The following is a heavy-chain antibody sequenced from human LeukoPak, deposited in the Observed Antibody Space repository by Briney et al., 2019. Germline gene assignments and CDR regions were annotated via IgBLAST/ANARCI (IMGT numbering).Heavy chain of an antibody. CDR1: GGSTSSSSYY. CDR3: ARVSRATVTTGDI. D-gene: IGHD4-17*01. V-gene: IGHV4-39*01. J-gene: IGHJ3*02. CDR2: IYYSGST. Sequence: SETLSLTCTVSGGSTSSSSYYWGWIRQPPGKGLEWIGSIYYSGSTYYNPSLKSRVTISVDTSENQFSLKLSSVTAADTAVYYCARVSRATVTTGDIWGQGTMVTVSS.